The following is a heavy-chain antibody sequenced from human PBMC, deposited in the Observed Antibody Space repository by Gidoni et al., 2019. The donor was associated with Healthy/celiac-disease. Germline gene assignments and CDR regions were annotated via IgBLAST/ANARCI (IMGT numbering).Heavy chain of an antibody. V-gene: IGHV4-34*01. CDR2: INHSGST. J-gene: IGHJ5*02. D-gene: IGHD2-8*01. Sequence: QVQLQQWGAGLLKPSETLSLTCAVYGGSFSGYYWSWIRQPPGKGLEWIGEINHSGSTNYNPSLKSRVTISVDTSKNQFSLKLSSVTAADTAVYYCARAPWHPRRVFDPWGQGTLVTVSS. CDR3: ARAPWHPRRVFDP. CDR1: GGSFSGYY.